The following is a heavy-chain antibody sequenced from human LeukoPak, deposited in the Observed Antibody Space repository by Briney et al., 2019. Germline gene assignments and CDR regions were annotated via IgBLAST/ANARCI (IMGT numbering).Heavy chain of an antibody. CDR3: AGHHPRNTVDF. J-gene: IGHJ4*02. Sequence: MPSETLSLTCTVSGGSISSYYWSWIRQPPGKGLEWIAYISDIGSINYNPSLKSRVTISLDTSKNQFSLKLSSVTAADTAVYYCAGHHPRNTVDFWGQGTLVTVSP. CDR1: GGSISSYY. D-gene: IGHD2-8*02. CDR2: ISDIGSI. V-gene: IGHV4-59*08.